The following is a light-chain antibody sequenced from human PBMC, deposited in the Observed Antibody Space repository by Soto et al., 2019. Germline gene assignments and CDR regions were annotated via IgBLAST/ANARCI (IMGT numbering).Light chain of an antibody. CDR3: QSYDSSLSGPVV. Sequence: QSVLTQPPSVSXAPXXXVTISCTXXXXXXGAGYDVHWYQQLPGTAPKLLIYGNSNRPSGVPDRFSGSKSGTSASLAITGLHAEDESDYYCQSYDSSLSGPVVFGGGTKLTVL. CDR2: GNS. CDR1: XXXXGAGYD. V-gene: IGLV1-40*01. J-gene: IGLJ2*01.